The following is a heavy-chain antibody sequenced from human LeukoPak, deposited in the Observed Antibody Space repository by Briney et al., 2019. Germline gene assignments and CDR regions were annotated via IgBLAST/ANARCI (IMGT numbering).Heavy chain of an antibody. CDR2: IYHSGNT. Sequence: SETLSLTCTVSGGSISSYYWSWIRQPPGKGLEWIGYIYHSGNTYYNPSLKSRVTILVDRSKNQFSLKMSSVTAADTAVYYCARAPSYYYDSSGIGPYSWFDPWGQGTLVTVSS. J-gene: IGHJ5*02. V-gene: IGHV4-59*12. CDR3: ARAPSYYYDSSGIGPYSWFDP. D-gene: IGHD3-22*01. CDR1: GGSISSYY.